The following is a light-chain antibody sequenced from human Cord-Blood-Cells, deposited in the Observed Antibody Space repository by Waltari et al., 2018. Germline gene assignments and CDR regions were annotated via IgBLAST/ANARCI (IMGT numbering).Light chain of an antibody. J-gene: IGKJ1*01. V-gene: IGKV3-15*01. Sequence: EIVMKQSPATLSVSPGERATLSCRASQSVSSNLAWYQQKPGQAPRLLIYGASTRATGIPARFIGSGSGTEFTLTISSLHSEDFAVYYCQQYNNWPRTFGPGPKVEIK. CDR1: QSVSSN. CDR3: QQYNNWPRT. CDR2: GAS.